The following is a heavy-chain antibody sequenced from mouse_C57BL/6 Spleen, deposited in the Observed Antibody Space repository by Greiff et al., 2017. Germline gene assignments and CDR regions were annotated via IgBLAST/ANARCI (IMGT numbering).Heavy chain of an antibody. Sequence: QVQLQQPGAELVRPGSSVKLSCKASGYTFTSYWMHWVKQRPIQGLEWIGNIDPSDSETHYNQKFKDKATLPVDKSSSTAYMQLSSLTSEDSAVYYCAREGYGSSSHWYFDVWGTGTTVTVSS. CDR3: AREGYGSSSHWYFDV. CDR2: IDPSDSET. J-gene: IGHJ1*03. V-gene: IGHV1-52*01. CDR1: GYTFTSYW. D-gene: IGHD1-1*01.